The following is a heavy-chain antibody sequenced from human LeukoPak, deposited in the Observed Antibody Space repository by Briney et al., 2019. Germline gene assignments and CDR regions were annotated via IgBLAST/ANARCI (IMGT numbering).Heavy chain of an antibody. CDR3: ARGTVTHQPDY. D-gene: IGHD4-17*01. CDR2: INHSGST. CDR1: GGSFSGYY. Sequence: PSETLSLTCAVYGGSFSGYYWSWIRQPPGKGLEWIGEINHSGSTNYNPSLKSRVTISVDTSKNQFSLKLSSVTAADTAVYYCARGTVTHQPDYWGQGTLVTVSS. J-gene: IGHJ4*02. V-gene: IGHV4-34*01.